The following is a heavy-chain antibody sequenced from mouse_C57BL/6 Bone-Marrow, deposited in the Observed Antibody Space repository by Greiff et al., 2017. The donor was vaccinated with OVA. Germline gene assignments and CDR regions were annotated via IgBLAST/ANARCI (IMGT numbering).Heavy chain of an antibody. CDR2: IDPSDSET. Sequence: QVQLQQPGAELVRPGSSVKLSCKASGYTFTSYWMHWVKQRPIQGLEWIGNIDPSDSETHYNQKFKDKATLTVDKSSSTAYMQLSSLTSEDSAVYYCARAGDYDYDGFAYWGQGTLVTVSA. V-gene: IGHV1-52*01. CDR1: GYTFTSYW. D-gene: IGHD2-4*01. CDR3: ARAGDYDYDGFAY. J-gene: IGHJ3*01.